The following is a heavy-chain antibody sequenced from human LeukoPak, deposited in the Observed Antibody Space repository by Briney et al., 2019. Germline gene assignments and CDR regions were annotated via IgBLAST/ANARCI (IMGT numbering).Heavy chain of an antibody. J-gene: IGHJ4*02. CDR1: EFTFSSYE. CDR3: ASLTSGLSDY. D-gene: IGHD6-19*01. V-gene: IGHV3-48*03. CDR2: ISSSGSTI. Sequence: GGSLRLSCAASEFTFSSYEMNWVRQAPGKGLEWVSYISSSGSTIYYADSVKGRFTISRDNAKNSLYLQMNSLRAEDTAVYYCASLTSGLSDYWGQGTLVTVSS.